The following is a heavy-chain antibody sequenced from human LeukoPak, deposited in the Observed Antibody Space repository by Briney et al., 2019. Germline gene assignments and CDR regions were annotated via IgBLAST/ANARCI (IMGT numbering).Heavy chain of an antibody. J-gene: IGHJ5*02. D-gene: IGHD3-10*01. CDR3: ARDDYRGVTNFDP. V-gene: IGHV4-59*01. CDR1: GVFISPYF. Sequence: SETLSLTGTVSGVFISPYFWSCMRQTPGKGREWIGYISYTGSTNYNPALKSRVTISVDTSKNQFSLQLTSVTAADTAVYYCARDDYRGVTNFDPWGQGTLVTVSS. CDR2: ISYTGST.